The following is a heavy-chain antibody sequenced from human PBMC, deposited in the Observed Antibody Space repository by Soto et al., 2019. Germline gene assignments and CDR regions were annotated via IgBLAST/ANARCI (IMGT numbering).Heavy chain of an antibody. Sequence: QVQLVQSGAEVKKPGSSVRVSCKASGDIFSNYTISWVQQAPGQGLEWMGRIIPILDVANYPLRFQGRVTITPDKSTSTVYMELSSLRSEDTAIYYCARVKTDSGSYEGDYYMDVWGKGTTVTVSS. CDR2: IIPILDVA. CDR1: GDIFSNYT. CDR3: ARVKTDSGSYEGDYYMDV. J-gene: IGHJ6*03. D-gene: IGHD3-10*01. V-gene: IGHV1-69*02.